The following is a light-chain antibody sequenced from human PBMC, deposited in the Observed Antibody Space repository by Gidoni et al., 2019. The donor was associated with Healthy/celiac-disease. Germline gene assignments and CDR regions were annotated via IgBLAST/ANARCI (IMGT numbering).Light chain of an antibody. CDR1: QSISSW. Sequence: DIQMTQSPSTLSASAGDRVTITCRASQSISSWLAWYQQKPGKAPKLLIYDGSSLENGVPSRFSGSRSGTEFTLTISSLQPDDFATYYCRQYNSYSPGTFGQGTKLEIK. CDR3: RQYNSYSPGT. J-gene: IGKJ2*02. CDR2: DGS. V-gene: IGKV1-5*01.